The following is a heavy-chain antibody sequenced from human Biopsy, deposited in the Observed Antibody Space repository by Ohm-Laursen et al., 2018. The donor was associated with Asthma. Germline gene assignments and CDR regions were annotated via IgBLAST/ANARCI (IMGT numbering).Heavy chain of an antibody. V-gene: IGHV4-59*01. CDR1: PGSINDYY. D-gene: IGHD6-13*01. CDR3: ARATSTWSQSGPHYFDH. Sequence: GTLSLTCTVSPGSINDYYWNWIRQFPGKGLEWIGYVHSTGSTRFNPSLKSRLTISVGTSVDQVSLKLTSVTAADTAVYYCARATSTWSQSGPHYFDHWGQGTLVTVSP. J-gene: IGHJ4*02. CDR2: VHSTGST.